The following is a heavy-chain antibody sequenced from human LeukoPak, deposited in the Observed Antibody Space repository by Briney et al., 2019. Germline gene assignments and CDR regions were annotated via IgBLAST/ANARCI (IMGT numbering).Heavy chain of an antibody. J-gene: IGHJ5*02. Sequence: PPETLSLTCTVSGASVTDYYWSWIRQSPGKGLEWISYIHHSGNSDYNPSLRSRVTTSLDTSKNQLSLNLISVTAADTAVYYCTRGHWGLQSWSQGTLVTVSS. D-gene: IGHD7-27*01. CDR2: IHHSGNS. CDR3: TRGHWGLQS. V-gene: IGHV4-59*02. CDR1: GASVTDYY.